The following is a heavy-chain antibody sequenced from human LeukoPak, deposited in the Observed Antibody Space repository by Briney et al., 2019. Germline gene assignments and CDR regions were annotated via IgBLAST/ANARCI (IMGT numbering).Heavy chain of an antibody. D-gene: IGHD5-24*01. J-gene: IGHJ3*02. CDR1: GGTFSSYA. V-gene: IGHV1-69*06. CDR3: ARDRMAQFSIRLQDAFDI. Sequence: SVKLSCKASGGTFSSYAISWVRQAPGPGLEWMGGIIPIFGTANYAQKFQGRVTITADKSTSTAYTELSSLRSEGTAVYYCARDRMAQFSIRLQDAFDIWGQGTVVTVSS. CDR2: IIPIFGTA.